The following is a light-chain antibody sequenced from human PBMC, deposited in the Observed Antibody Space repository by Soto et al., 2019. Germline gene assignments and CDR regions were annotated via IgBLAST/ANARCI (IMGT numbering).Light chain of an antibody. CDR3: VLYMGSGLGV. CDR1: SGSVSTNYY. J-gene: IGLJ3*02. V-gene: IGLV8-61*01. Sequence: QAVVTQEPSFSVSPGRTVTLTCGLTSGSVSTNYYPSWYQQTPGQAPRTLIYSTNIRSSGVPDRFSGSILGNKAALTITGAQADDESDYYSVLYMGSGLGVFGGGTKLTVL. CDR2: STN.